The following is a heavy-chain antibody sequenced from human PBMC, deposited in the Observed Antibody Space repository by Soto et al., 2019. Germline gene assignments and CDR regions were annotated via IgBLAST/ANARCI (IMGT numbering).Heavy chain of an antibody. Sequence: QVQLQESGPGLVKPSQTLSLTCTVSGGSINSGGYYWTWIRQHPGKGLEWIGYNYYSGITYYNPSLKRRVPXSXAXSXXQSSLKLGSVPAADTAVYYCARGSSIAGLYYGMDVWGQGTTVTVSS. CDR1: GGSINSGGYY. D-gene: IGHD6-6*01. J-gene: IGHJ6*02. CDR2: NYYSGIT. CDR3: ARGSSIAGLYYGMDV. V-gene: IGHV4-31*03.